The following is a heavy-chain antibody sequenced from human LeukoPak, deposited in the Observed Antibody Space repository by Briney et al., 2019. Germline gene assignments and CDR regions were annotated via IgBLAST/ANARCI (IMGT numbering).Heavy chain of an antibody. D-gene: IGHD3-10*01. CDR1: GFTFNSYA. Sequence: SGGSLRLSCAASGFTFNSYAMSWVRQAPGKGLEWVSAISGSGASTYYADSVKGRFTISRDNSKDTLYVQMNSLRVEDTAVYYCAKGFSYYYYGMDVWGQGTTVTV. CDR2: ISGSGAST. J-gene: IGHJ6*02. CDR3: AKGFSYYYYGMDV. V-gene: IGHV3-23*01.